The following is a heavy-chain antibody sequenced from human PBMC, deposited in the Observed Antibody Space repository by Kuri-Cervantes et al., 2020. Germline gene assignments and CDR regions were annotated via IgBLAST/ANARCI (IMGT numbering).Heavy chain of an antibody. D-gene: IGHD5-12*01. CDR3: AKGPMRGYSGYPKQGYFDY. Sequence: GESLKISCAASGFTFSDYYMSWIRQAPGKGLEWVSVISGSGGSTYYADSVKGRFTISRDNSKNTLYLQMNSLRAEDTAVYYCAKGPMRGYSGYPKQGYFDYWGQGTLVTVSS. CDR2: ISGSGGST. CDR1: GFTFSDYY. V-gene: IGHV3-23*01. J-gene: IGHJ4*02.